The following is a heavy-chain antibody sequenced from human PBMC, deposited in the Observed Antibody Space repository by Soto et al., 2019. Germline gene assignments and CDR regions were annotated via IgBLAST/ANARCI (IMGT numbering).Heavy chain of an antibody. CDR2: ISYDGSNK. Sequence: GGSLRLSCAASGFTFSSYAMHWVRQAPGKGLEWVAVISYDGSNKYYADSVKGRFTISRDNSKNTLYLQMNSLRAEDTAVYYCARVAAPVPTKHGEFDPWGQGTLVTVSS. CDR1: GFTFSSYA. D-gene: IGHD7-27*01. J-gene: IGHJ5*02. V-gene: IGHV3-30-3*01. CDR3: ARVAAPVPTKHGEFDP.